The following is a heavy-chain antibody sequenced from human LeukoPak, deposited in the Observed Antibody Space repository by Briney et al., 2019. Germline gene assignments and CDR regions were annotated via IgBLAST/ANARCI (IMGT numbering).Heavy chain of an antibody. CDR1: GGSISSSNW. CDR2: IYHSGST. Sequence: PSGTLSLTCAVSGGSISSSNWWSWVRQPPGKGLEWIGEIYHSGSTNYNPSLKSRVNILVDKSKNQFSLKLSSVTAADTAVYYCASAAAGTLHFDYWGQGTLVTVSS. J-gene: IGHJ4*02. CDR3: ASAAAGTLHFDY. V-gene: IGHV4-4*02. D-gene: IGHD6-13*01.